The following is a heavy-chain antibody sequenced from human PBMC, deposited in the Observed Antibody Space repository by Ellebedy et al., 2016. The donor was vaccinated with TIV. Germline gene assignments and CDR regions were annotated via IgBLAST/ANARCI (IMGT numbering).Heavy chain of an antibody. CDR2: IYQDGSAK. CDR1: GFSFRSYW. Sequence: GESLKISCAASGFSFRSYWMSWVRQAPGKGLEWVANIYQDGSAKLYVDSVKGRFTISRDNTKNLLFLQMNSLRVDDTAVYYCARRGSYGDYAVQVNSWLDRWGQGTLVTVSS. CDR3: ARRGSYGDYAVQVNSWLDR. V-gene: IGHV3-7*01. D-gene: IGHD4-17*01. J-gene: IGHJ5*02.